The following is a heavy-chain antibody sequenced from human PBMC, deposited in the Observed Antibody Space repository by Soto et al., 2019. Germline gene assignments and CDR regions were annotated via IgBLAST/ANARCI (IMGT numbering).Heavy chain of an antibody. J-gene: IGHJ4*02. Sequence: SQTLSLTCAISGDSVSSNSAAWNWIRQSPSRGLEWLGRTYYRSKCYNDYVESVKSRITINPDTSKNQFSLQLDSVTPEDTAVYYCASEPIAGATSFDYWGQGAMGTVSS. CDR3: ASEPIAGATSFDY. D-gene: IGHD1-26*01. CDR1: GDSVSSNSAA. CDR2: TYYRSKCYN. V-gene: IGHV6-1*01.